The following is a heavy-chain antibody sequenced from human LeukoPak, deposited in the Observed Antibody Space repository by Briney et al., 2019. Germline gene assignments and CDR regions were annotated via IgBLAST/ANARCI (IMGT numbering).Heavy chain of an antibody. CDR1: GFTFSSHA. D-gene: IGHD7-27*01. V-gene: IGHV3-23*01. CDR2: INGGGGAT. Sequence: PGGSLRLSCVASGFTFSSHAMNGVRQAPGKGLEWVSAINGGGGATYYTDSVRGRFTISRDNSKNTPYLQMNSLRAEDTAVYHCAKSRVGCDKNCGSYYYSMDVWGKGTTVTVSS. J-gene: IGHJ6*03. CDR3: AKSRVGCDKNCGSYYYSMDV.